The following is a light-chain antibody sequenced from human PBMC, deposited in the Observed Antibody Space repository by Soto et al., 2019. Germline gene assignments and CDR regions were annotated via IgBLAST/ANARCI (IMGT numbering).Light chain of an antibody. Sequence: QSVLTQPASVSGSPGQSITISCTGTSSDVGGYNYVCWYQQHPGKAPKLIIYDVTNRSSGVSNRFSGSKSGYTASLSISGLQAEDEADYYCSSYTSSSTVVFGGGTKVTVL. CDR1: SSDVGGYNY. J-gene: IGLJ2*01. CDR3: SSYTSSSTVV. V-gene: IGLV2-14*01. CDR2: DVT.